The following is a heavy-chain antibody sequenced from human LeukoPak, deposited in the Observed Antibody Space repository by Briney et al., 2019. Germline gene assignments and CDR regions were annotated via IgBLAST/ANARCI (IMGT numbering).Heavy chain of an antibody. D-gene: IGHD3-10*01. V-gene: IGHV4-61*05. J-gene: IGHJ4*02. Sequence: SETLSLTCTVSGGSISSSSYYWGWIRQPPGKGLEWIGYIYYSGSTNYNPSLKSRVTISVDTSKNQFSLKLSSVTAADTAVYYCARGLFSGSYLDYWGQGTLVTVSS. CDR2: IYYSGST. CDR3: ARGLFSGSYLDY. CDR1: GGSISSSSYY.